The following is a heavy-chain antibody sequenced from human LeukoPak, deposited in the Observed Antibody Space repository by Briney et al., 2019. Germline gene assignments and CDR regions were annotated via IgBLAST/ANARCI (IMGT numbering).Heavy chain of an antibody. CDR3: ARHAEMATTPFDY. J-gene: IGHJ4*02. CDR1: GYSFTSYW. CDR2: IDPSDSYT. V-gene: IGHV5-10-1*01. Sequence: GESLKISCKGSGYSFTSYWISWVRQMPGKGLEWMGRIDPSDSYTNYSPSFQGHVTISADKSISTAYLQWSSLKASDTAMYYCARHAEMATTPFDYWGQGAPVTVSS. D-gene: IGHD5-24*01.